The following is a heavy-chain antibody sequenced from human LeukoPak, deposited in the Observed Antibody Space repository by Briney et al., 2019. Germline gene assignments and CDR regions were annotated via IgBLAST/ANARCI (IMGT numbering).Heavy chain of an antibody. CDR1: GGTFSSYA. D-gene: IGHD3-3*01. CDR3: ARDHLHDFWSGYYPVDY. CDR2: IIPIFGTA. J-gene: IGHJ4*01. V-gene: IGHV1-69*13. Sequence: ASVKVSCKASGGTFSSYAISWVRQAPGQGLEWMGGIIPIFGTANYAQKFQGRVTITADESTSTAYMELSSLRSEDTAVYYCARDHLHDFWSGYYPVDYWGHGTLVTVSS.